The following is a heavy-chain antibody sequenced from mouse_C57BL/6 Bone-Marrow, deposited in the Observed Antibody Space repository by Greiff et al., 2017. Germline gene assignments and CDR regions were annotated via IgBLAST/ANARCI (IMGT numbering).Heavy chain of an antibody. CDR3: AREGGDYDATGYFDV. Sequence: VQLQQSGPELVKPGASVKISCKASGYAFSSSWMNWVKQRPGKGLEWIGRIYPGDGDTKYNGKFKGKATLTADKSSSTAYIRLSSLTSEDSAVYFCAREGGDYDATGYFDVCGTGTTVTVSS. CDR1: GYAFSSSW. D-gene: IGHD2-4*01. CDR2: IYPGDGDT. V-gene: IGHV1-82*01. J-gene: IGHJ1*03.